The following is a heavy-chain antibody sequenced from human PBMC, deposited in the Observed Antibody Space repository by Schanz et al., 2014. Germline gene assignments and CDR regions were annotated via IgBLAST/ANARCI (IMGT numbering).Heavy chain of an antibody. CDR1: GGTFSSFG. CDR2: IIPSLGLA. Sequence: QVQLVQSEAEVKKPGSSVKVSCKASGGTFSSFGINWVRQAPGQGLEWMGRIIPSLGLAKYEQKFQDKVTITADTSTTTAYMELSGLRSDDTALYYCARGYGDSPTDFWGQGTLVTVSS. J-gene: IGHJ4*02. CDR3: ARGYGDSPTDF. V-gene: IGHV1-69*04. D-gene: IGHD4-17*01.